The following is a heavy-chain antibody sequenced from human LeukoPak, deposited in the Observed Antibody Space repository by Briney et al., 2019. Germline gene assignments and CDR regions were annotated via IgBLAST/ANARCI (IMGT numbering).Heavy chain of an antibody. Sequence: GGSLRLSCAASGFSFSSYAMSWVRQAPGKGLEWVSAISGSGGSTYYADSVKGRFTNSRDNSKNTLYLHMKSLRAEDTAVYYCATDYGPVNTHFISPSDNWGQGTLVTVSS. J-gene: IGHJ4*02. CDR3: ATDYGPVNTHFISPSDN. CDR2: ISGSGGST. V-gene: IGHV3-23*01. D-gene: IGHD4-11*01. CDR1: GFSFSSYA.